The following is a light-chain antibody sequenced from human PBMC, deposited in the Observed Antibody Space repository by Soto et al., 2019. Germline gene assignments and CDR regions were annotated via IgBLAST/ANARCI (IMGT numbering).Light chain of an antibody. V-gene: IGKV3-15*01. CDR3: QQYHKGPST. CDR2: GAS. J-gene: IGKJ5*01. CDR1: QIIXSN. Sequence: EVGLTQSAATQSVSPGESATLSCRASQIIXSNLGWYQQKPGQAPRILXYGASTRATGIPVRLSGGGSGTEFTLTISSLQSEDFAVYYCQQYHKGPSTFGQGTRLEIK.